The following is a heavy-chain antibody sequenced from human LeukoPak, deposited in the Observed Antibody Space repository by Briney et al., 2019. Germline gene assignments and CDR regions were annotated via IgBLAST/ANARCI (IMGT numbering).Heavy chain of an antibody. CDR3: ARSQQWLGPYLF. V-gene: IGHV1-2*02. CDR2: INPNSGGT. D-gene: IGHD6-19*01. J-gene: IGHJ4*02. CDR1: GYTFTGYY. Sequence: ASVKVSCKASGYTFTGYYMHWVRQAPGQGLQWVGWINPNSGGTLYAQQFQGRVTMTRDTSISTAYMDLSRLTSDDTAVYFCARSQQWLGPYLFWGQGTLVTVSS.